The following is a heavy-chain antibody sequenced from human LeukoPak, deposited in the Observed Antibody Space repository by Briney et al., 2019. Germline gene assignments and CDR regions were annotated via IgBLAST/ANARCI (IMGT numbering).Heavy chain of an antibody. D-gene: IGHD6-19*01. CDR1: GFTFSSYW. J-gene: IGHJ4*02. CDR2: INSDGSST. CDR3: ARVPSTQWLVYYFDY. V-gene: IGHV3-74*01. Sequence: GGSLRLSCAASGFTFSSYWMHWVRQAPGKGLVWVPRINSDGSSTTYADSVKGRFTISRDNAKNTLYLQMNSLRAEDTAVYYCARVPSTQWLVYYFDYWGQGTLVTVSS.